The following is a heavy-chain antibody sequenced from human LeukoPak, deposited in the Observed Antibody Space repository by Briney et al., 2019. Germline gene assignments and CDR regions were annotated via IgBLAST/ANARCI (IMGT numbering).Heavy chain of an antibody. CDR2: INSDGSST. J-gene: IGHJ5*02. CDR1: GFTFSSYW. CDR3: ARVVAVAGTEPNDP. V-gene: IGHV3-74*01. Sequence: GGSLRLSCAASGFTFSSYWMHWVRQAPGKGLVWVSRINSDGSSTSYADSVKGRFTISRDNAKNTLYLQMNSLRAEDTAVYYCARVVAVAGTEPNDPWGQGTLVTVSS. D-gene: IGHD6-19*01.